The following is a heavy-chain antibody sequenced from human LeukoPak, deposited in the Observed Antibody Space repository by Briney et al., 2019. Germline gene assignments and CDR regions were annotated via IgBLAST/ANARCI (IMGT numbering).Heavy chain of an antibody. Sequence: GESLKISCKGSGYSFTSYWNGWVRQLPGKGLEWMGIIYPGDSDTRYSPSFQGQVTISADKSISTAYLQWSSLKASDTAMYYCARRGSSGWQPVDYWGQGTLVTVSS. D-gene: IGHD6-19*01. CDR1: GYSFTSYW. J-gene: IGHJ4*02. CDR2: IYPGDSDT. V-gene: IGHV5-51*01. CDR3: ARRGSSGWQPVDY.